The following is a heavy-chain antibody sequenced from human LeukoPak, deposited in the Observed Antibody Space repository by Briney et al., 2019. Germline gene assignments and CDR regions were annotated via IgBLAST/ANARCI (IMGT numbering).Heavy chain of an antibody. Sequence: GGSLRLSCAASGFTFDDYAMHWVRQAPGKGLEWVSGISWNSNSIGYADSVKGRFTISRDNAENSLYLQMNSLRAEDTALYYCAKDTYSSSLMGFDYWGQGTLVTVSS. CDR1: GFTFDDYA. CDR3: AKDTYSSSLMGFDY. D-gene: IGHD6-6*01. J-gene: IGHJ4*02. V-gene: IGHV3-9*01. CDR2: ISWNSNSI.